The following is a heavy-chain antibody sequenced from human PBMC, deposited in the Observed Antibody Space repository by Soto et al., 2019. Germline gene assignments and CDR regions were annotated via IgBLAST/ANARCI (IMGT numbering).Heavy chain of an antibody. J-gene: IGHJ4*02. Sequence: QVHLVQSGAEVKKPGASVKVSCKGSGYAFTTYSITWVRQAPGQGLEWMRWISAHSGNTNYAQKLQGRVTVTRDSSTSTAYMELRSLRSDDTAVYYCARGRYGDYWGQGALVTVSS. CDR2: ISAHSGNT. CDR3: ARGRYGDY. V-gene: IGHV1-18*01. CDR1: GYAFTTYS. D-gene: IGHD1-1*01.